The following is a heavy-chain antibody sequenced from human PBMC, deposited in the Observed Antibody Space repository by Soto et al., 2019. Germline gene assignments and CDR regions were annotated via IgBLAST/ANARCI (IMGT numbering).Heavy chain of an antibody. J-gene: IGHJ6*02. D-gene: IGHD3-3*01. CDR2: ISWDGYSI. CDR1: GFTFDDHV. Sequence: GGSLRLSCVASGFTFDDHVMHWVRQVPGKGLEWVGHISWDGYSIAYGGSVRGRFTISRDNAKNTLYLQMNSLRPEDTALYYCARSWSGSTSGRVDVWGQGTTVTVSS. CDR3: ARSWSGSTSGRVDV. V-gene: IGHV3-9*01.